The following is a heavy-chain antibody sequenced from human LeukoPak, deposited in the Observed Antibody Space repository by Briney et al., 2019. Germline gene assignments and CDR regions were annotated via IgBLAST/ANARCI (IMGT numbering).Heavy chain of an antibody. D-gene: IGHD3-16*01. V-gene: IGHV3-53*01. J-gene: IGHJ3*02. CDR3: ARDFIPPRGGALDI. CDR2: VYSGHNT. Sequence: PGGSLRLSCVASGFSVSPNFMSWIRQSPGRGLEWISVVYSGHNTYYAESVRGRFTISREISKNTVYLQMDRLRAEDTATYYCARDFIPPRGGALDICAHGTVVTVYS. CDR1: GFSVSPNF.